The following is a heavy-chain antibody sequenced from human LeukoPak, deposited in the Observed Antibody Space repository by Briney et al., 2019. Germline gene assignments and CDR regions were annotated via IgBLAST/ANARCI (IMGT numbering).Heavy chain of an antibody. D-gene: IGHD1-1*01. J-gene: IGHJ4*02. CDR1: GGSISSTSYY. CDR3: ASYRNEGY. Sequence: SETLSLTCTVSGGSISSTSYYWGWIRQPPGKGLEWIGSIYYSGSTYYNPSLKSRVTISVDTSKNQFSLKLSSVTAADTAVYYCASYRNEGYWGQGTLVTVSS. V-gene: IGHV4-39*01. CDR2: IYYSGST.